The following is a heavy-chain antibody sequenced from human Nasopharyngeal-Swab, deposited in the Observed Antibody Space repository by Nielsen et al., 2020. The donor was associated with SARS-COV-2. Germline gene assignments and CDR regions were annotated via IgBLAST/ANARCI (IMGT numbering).Heavy chain of an antibody. D-gene: IGHD6-19*01. V-gene: IGHV4-34*01. Sequence: WIRQPPGKGLEWIGEINHSGSTNYNPSLKSRVTISVDTSKNQFSLKLSSVTAADMAVYHCARGLSSGPFDYWGQGTLVTVSS. CDR2: INHSGST. J-gene: IGHJ4*02. CDR3: ARGLSSGPFDY.